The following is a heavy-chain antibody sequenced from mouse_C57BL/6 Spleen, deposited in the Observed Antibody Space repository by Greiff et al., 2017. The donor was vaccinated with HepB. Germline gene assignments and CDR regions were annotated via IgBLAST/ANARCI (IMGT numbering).Heavy chain of an antibody. J-gene: IGHJ4*01. Sequence: VQLQQPGAELVRPGSSVKLSCKASGYTFTSYWMHWVKQRPIQGLEWIGNIDPSDSETHYNQKFKDKATLTVDKSSSTAYMQLSSLTSEDSAVYYCARSGQLRLRGYYAMDYWGQGTSVTVSS. D-gene: IGHD3-2*02. CDR3: ARSGQLRLRGYYAMDY. V-gene: IGHV1-52*01. CDR2: IDPSDSET. CDR1: GYTFTSYW.